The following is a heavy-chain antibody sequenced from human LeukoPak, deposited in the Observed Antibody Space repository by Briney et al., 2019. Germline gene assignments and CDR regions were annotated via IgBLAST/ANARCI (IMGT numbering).Heavy chain of an antibody. CDR1: GGSISSSSYY. D-gene: IGHD6-13*01. J-gene: IGHJ3*02. CDR2: IYYSGST. V-gene: IGHV4-39*07. Sequence: SGTLSLTCTVSGGSISSSSYYWGWIRQPPGKGLEWIGSIYYSGSTYYNPSLKSRVTISVDTSKNQFSLKLSSVTAADTAVYYCARPYSSSWYGLGAFDIWGQGTMVTVSS. CDR3: ARPYSSSWYGLGAFDI.